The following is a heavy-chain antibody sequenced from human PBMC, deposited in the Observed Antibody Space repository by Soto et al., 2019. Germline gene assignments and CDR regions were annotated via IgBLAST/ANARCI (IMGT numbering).Heavy chain of an antibody. D-gene: IGHD5-18*01. CDR3: ARGGGTGGYSYGYHS. CDR1: GYIFTSYW. J-gene: IGHJ4*02. V-gene: IGHV5-51*01. Sequence: GESLKISCKGSGYIFTSYWIGWVRQMPGKGLEWMGIIYPGDSDTRYSPSFQGQVTISADKSISTAYLQWSSLKASDTAMYYSARGGGTGGYSYGYHSWGQGTLVTVSS. CDR2: IYPGDSDT.